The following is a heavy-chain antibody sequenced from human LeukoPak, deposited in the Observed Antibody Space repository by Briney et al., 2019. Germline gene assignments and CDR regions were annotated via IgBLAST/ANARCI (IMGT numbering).Heavy chain of an antibody. V-gene: IGHV1-46*01. D-gene: IGHD4-11*01. CDR1: GGTFSSYA. CDR3: ARDTVTTGLG. Sequence: ASVKVSCKASGGTFSSYAISWVRQAPGQGLEWMGIINPSGGSTSYAQKFQGRVTMTRDMSTSTVYMELSSLRSEDTAVYYCARDTVTTGLGWGQGTLVTVSS. CDR2: INPSGGST. J-gene: IGHJ4*02.